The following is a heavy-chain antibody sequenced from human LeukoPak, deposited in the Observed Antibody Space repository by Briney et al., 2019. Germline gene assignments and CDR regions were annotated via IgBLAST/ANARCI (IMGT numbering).Heavy chain of an antibody. Sequence: GGSLRLSCAASGTTFSSYWMHWVRQAPGKGLVWVSRINNDGSRTRYADSVKGRFTISRDNAKNTLYLQMNSLRAEDTAVYYCATRGDILTGYPYYFWGQGTLVTVSS. V-gene: IGHV3-74*01. CDR1: GTTFSSYW. J-gene: IGHJ4*02. CDR2: INNDGSRT. CDR3: ATRGDILTGYPYYF. D-gene: IGHD3-9*01.